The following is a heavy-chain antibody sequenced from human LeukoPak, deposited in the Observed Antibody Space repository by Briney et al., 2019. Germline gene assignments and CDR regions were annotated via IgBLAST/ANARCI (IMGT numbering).Heavy chain of an antibody. CDR2: IYYSGST. CDR3: ARVPISYNYGDYVDY. J-gene: IGHJ4*02. Sequence: TLSLTYTVSGGSLCSGGYYCSWVRQHPGKSLEWIGCIYYSGSTYYNPSLKSRVTISVDTSKNQFSLKLSSVTAADTAVYYCARVPISYNYGDYVDYWGQGTLVTVSS. CDR1: GGSLCSGGYY. V-gene: IGHV4-31*03. D-gene: IGHD5-24*01.